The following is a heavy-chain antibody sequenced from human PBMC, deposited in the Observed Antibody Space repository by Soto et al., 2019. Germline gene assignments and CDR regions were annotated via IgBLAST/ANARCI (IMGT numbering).Heavy chain of an antibody. J-gene: IGHJ6*02. CDR1: GYIFVNYG. D-gene: IGHD3-16*01. CDR2: ISPYTGNT. CDR3: VMVDNYVTPTPQDV. V-gene: IGHV1-18*01. Sequence: QVQLVQSGDEVKKPGASVKVSCKASGYIFVNYGIAWVRQAPGPVLEWMGWISPYTGNTHSASKVQGRLTMTTDTSTSTAYMDLGSLTSDDTAVYYCVMVDNYVTPTPQDVWGQGTTVTVSS.